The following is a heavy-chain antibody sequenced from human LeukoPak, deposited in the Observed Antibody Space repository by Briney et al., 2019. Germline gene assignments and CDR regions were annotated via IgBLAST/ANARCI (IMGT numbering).Heavy chain of an antibody. V-gene: IGHV3-48*01. Sequence: GGSLRLSCAASGFTFSSYSMNWVRQAPGKGLEWVSYISSSSSTIYYADSVKGRFTISRDNAKNSLYLQMNSLRAEDTAVYCCARDLPSITMVRGVIFLPDYWGQGTLVTVSS. J-gene: IGHJ4*02. D-gene: IGHD3-10*01. CDR3: ARDLPSITMVRGVIFLPDY. CDR2: ISSSSSTI. CDR1: GFTFSSYS.